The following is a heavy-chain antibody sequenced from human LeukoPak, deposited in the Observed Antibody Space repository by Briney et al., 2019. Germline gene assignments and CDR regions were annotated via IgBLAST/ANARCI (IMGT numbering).Heavy chain of an antibody. CDR3: ARDRGSSGWYS. CDR2: ISSSSSYI. D-gene: IGHD6-19*01. J-gene: IGHJ4*02. Sequence: GGSLRLSCAASGFTFSSYEMNWVRQAPGKGLEWVSSISSSSSYIYYADSVKGRFTISRDNAKNSLYLQMNSLRAEDTAVYYCARDRGSSGWYSWGQGTLVTVSS. V-gene: IGHV3-21*01. CDR1: GFTFSSYE.